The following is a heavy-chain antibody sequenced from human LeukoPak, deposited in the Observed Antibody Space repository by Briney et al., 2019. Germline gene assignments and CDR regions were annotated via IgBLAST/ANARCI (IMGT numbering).Heavy chain of an antibody. Sequence: GGSLRLSCAASGFTFNNYQMYWVRQAPGKGLVWVSHIHSDGTRIAYADSVKGRFTISRDNAKNTLYLQMNSLRAEDTAVYYCAGRKAGYGMDVWGQGTTVTVSS. CDR3: AGRKAGYGMDV. CDR1: GFTFNNYQ. J-gene: IGHJ6*02. CDR2: IHSDGTRI. D-gene: IGHD1-14*01. V-gene: IGHV3-74*01.